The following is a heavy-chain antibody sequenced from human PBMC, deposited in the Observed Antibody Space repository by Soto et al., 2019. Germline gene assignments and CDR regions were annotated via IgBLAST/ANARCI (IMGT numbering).Heavy chain of an antibody. J-gene: IGHJ4*02. D-gene: IGHD4-4*01. CDR3: ANSNHYPYYFDY. CDR2: INSDGSST. CDR1: GFTFSSYW. V-gene: IGHV3-74*01. Sequence: PGGSLRLSCAASGFTFSSYWMHWVRQAPGKGLVWVSRINSDGSSTSYADSVKGRFTISRDNAKNTLYLQMNSLRAEDTAVYYCANSNHYPYYFDYWGQGTLVTVSS.